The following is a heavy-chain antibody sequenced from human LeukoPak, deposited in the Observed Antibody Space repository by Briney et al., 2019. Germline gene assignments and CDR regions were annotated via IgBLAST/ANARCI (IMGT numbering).Heavy chain of an antibody. CDR2: ISTNGGRT. CDR3: ARGLSCSGGSCYPAGGAFDI. V-gene: IGHV3-64*01. CDR1: GFTFSNYA. Sequence: GGSLRLSCAASGFTFSNYAMHWVRQAPGKGLEYVSTISTNGGRTYYASSVKGRFTISRDNSKNTLYLQVGRLRAGDMAVYYCARGLSCSGGSCYPAGGAFDIWGQGTMVTVSS. J-gene: IGHJ3*02. D-gene: IGHD2-15*01.